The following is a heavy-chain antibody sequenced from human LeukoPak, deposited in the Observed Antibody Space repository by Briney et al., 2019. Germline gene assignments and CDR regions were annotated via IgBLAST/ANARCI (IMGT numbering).Heavy chain of an antibody. CDR3: ARDLGSYGSGSYPFDP. Sequence: SVKVSCKASGGTFSSYAISWVRQAPGQGLGWMGGIIPIFGTANYAQKFQGRVTITADESTSTAYMELSSLRSEDTAVYYCARDLGSYGSGSYPFDPWGQGTLVTVSS. CDR1: GGTFSSYA. CDR2: IIPIFGTA. J-gene: IGHJ5*02. V-gene: IGHV1-69*01. D-gene: IGHD3-10*01.